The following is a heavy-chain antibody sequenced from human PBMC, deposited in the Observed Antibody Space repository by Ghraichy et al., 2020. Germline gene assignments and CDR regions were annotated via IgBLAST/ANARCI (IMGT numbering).Heavy chain of an antibody. V-gene: IGHV4-34*01. CDR1: GGSFSGYY. CDR2: INHSGST. Sequence: SETLSLTCAVYGGSFSGYYWSWIRQPPGKGLEWIGEINHSGSTNYNPSLKSRVTISVDTSKNQFSLKLSSVTAADTAVYYCARGPGGDRGIAVAGTVGYWFDPWGQGTLVTVSS. CDR3: ARGPGGDRGIAVAGTVGYWFDP. J-gene: IGHJ5*02. D-gene: IGHD6-19*01.